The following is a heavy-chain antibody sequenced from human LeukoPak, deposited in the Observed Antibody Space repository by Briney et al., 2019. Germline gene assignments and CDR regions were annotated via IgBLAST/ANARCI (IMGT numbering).Heavy chain of an antibody. J-gene: IGHJ4*02. CDR2: INTNTGNP. CDR3: ARVLVRPGGTRGYSYGDFDY. V-gene: IGHV7-4-1*02. CDR1: GHTFTGYY. D-gene: IGHD5-18*01. Sequence: ASVKVSCKASGHTFTGYYMHWVRQAPGQGLEWMGWINTNTGNPTYAQGFTGRFVFSLDTSVSTAYLQISSLKAEDTAVYYCARVLVRPGGTRGYSYGDFDYWGQGTLVTVSS.